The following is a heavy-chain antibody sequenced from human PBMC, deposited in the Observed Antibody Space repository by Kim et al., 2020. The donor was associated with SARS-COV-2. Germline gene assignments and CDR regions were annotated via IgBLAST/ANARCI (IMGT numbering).Heavy chain of an antibody. V-gene: IGHV3-30*18. D-gene: IGHD6-19*01. CDR1: GFTFSSYG. J-gene: IGHJ6*02. CDR2: ISYDGSNK. CDR3: AKDQWLGLLGYGMDV. Sequence: GGSLRLSCAASGFTFSSYGMHWVRQAPGKGLEWVAVISYDGSNKYYADSVKGRFTISRDNSKNTLYLQMNSLRAEDTAVYYCAKDQWLGLLGYGMDVWGQGTTVTVSS.